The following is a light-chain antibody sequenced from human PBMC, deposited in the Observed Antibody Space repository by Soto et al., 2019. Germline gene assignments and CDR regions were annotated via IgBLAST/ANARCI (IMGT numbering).Light chain of an antibody. CDR3: QQYNAPST. Sequence: DIQMTQSPSTMSASVGDRVTITCRASQSINDWLAWYQQKPGKAPKVVIYDASNLAIGVPSRFSGSGSGTEFTITIIRLQPDAFASYYCQQYNAPSTFGQGTKLEIK. J-gene: IGKJ2*01. CDR2: DAS. V-gene: IGKV1-5*01. CDR1: QSINDW.